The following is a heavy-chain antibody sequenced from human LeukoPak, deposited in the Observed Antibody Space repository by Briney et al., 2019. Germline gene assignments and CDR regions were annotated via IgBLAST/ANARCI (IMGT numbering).Heavy chain of an antibody. CDR3: ARVPLWFGEFQFDY. D-gene: IGHD3-10*01. J-gene: IGHJ4*02. V-gene: IGHV1-18*01. Sequence: ASVKVSCKASGYTFTSYDINWVRQATGQGLEWMGWISAYNGNTNYAQKLQGRVTMTTDTSTSTAYMELRSLRSDDTAVYYCARVPLWFGEFQFDYWGQGTLVTVSS. CDR1: GYTFTSYD. CDR2: ISAYNGNT.